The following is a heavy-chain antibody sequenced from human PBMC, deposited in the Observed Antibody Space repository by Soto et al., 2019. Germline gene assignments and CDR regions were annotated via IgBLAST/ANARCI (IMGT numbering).Heavy chain of an antibody. CDR1: GLTFSSYA. CDR3: ARRRDYFDY. Sequence: PGGSLRLSCAVSGLTFSSYAMSWVRQAPGKGLEWVSVVSGNGAKTDYAASVKGRFSVSRDNSDNTLYLQMNSLRAEDTAVYYCARRRDYFDYWGQGTPVTVSS. D-gene: IGHD6-25*01. J-gene: IGHJ4*02. V-gene: IGHV3-23*01. CDR2: VSGNGAKT.